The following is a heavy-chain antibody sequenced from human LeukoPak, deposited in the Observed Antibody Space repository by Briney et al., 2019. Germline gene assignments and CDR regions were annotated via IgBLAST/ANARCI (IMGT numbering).Heavy chain of an antibody. CDR3: ARLISSLQYYYDSSGSDAFDI. V-gene: IGHV4-39*01. D-gene: IGHD3-22*01. J-gene: IGHJ3*02. CDR2: IYYSGST. Sequence: PSETLSLTCTVSGGSISSSSYYWGWIRQPPGKGLEWIGSIYYSGSTYYNPSLKSRVTISVDTSKNQFSLKLSSVTAADTAVYYCARLISSLQYYYDSSGSDAFDIWGQGTMVTVSS. CDR1: GGSISSSSYY.